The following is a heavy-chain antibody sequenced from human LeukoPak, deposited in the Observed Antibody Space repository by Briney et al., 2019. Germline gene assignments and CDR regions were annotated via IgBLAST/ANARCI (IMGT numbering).Heavy chain of an antibody. CDR2: INLRGST. D-gene: IGHD3-22*01. CDR1: GGSFNDYY. CDR3: AREIHSSGYYQNYYFDY. Sequence: SETLSLTCAVYGGSFNDYYWNWIRQPPGKGLEWIGEINLRGSTTYNPSLKSRVTISVDTSKNQFSLKLSSVTAADTAVYYCAREIHSSGYYQNYYFDYWGQGTLVTVSS. V-gene: IGHV4-34*01. J-gene: IGHJ4*02.